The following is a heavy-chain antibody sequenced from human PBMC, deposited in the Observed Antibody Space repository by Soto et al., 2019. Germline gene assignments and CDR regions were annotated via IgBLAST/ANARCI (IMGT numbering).Heavy chain of an antibody. CDR2: IYYSGST. CDR3: ARGGNYDFWSSTRMYAFDI. D-gene: IGHD3-3*01. CDR1: GGSISSYY. J-gene: IGHJ3*02. Sequence: PSETLSLTCTVSGGSISSYYWSWIRQPPGKRLEWIGYIYYSGSTNYNPSLKSRVTISVDTSKNQFSLKLSSVTAADTAGYYSARGGNYDFWSSTRMYAFDIWGQGTMVTVSS. V-gene: IGHV4-59*01.